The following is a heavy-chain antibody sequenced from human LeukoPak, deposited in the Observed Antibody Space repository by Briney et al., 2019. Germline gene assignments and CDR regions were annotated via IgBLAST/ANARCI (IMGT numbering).Heavy chain of an antibody. Sequence: ASVKVACKASGYTFTSYRISWVRQAPGQGLEWMGWISAYNGNTNYAQKLQGRGTMTTDTSTSTAYKELRSLRSDDTAVYYCARDPGMVTTPYYYGMDVWGQGTTVTVSS. CDR2: ISAYNGNT. J-gene: IGHJ6*02. CDR1: GYTFTSYR. V-gene: IGHV1-18*01. CDR3: ARDPGMVTTPYYYGMDV. D-gene: IGHD4-23*01.